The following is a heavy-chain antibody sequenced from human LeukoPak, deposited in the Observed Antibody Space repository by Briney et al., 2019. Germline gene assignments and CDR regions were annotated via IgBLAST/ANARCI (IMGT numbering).Heavy chain of an antibody. V-gene: IGHV3-23*01. CDR2: ITPDAGRT. CDR3: VQDWAWGAFGY. Sequence: PGGSLRLSCAASGFTFTNYGMNWVRQAPGKGLEWVSGITPDAGRTYYADPVKGRFTIYRDNSKNTVYLQMNSLGAEDTAVYYCVQDWAWGAFGYWGQGTLVTVSS. D-gene: IGHD7-27*01. J-gene: IGHJ4*02. CDR1: GFTFTNYG.